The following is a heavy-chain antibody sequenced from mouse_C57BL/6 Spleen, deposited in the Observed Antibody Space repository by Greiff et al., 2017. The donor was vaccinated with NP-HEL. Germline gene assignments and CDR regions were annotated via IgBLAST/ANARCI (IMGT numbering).Heavy chain of an antibody. V-gene: IGHV2-5*01. J-gene: IGHJ4*01. CDR2: IWRGGST. D-gene: IGHD4-1*01. CDR1: GFSLTSYG. CDR3: AKGANWDGFYAMDY. Sequence: QVQLQQSGPGLVQPSQSLSITCTVSGFSLTSYGVHWVRQSPGKGLEWLGVIWRGGSTDYNAAFMSRLSITKDNSKSQVFFKMNILQADDTAIYYCAKGANWDGFYAMDYWGQGTSVTVSS.